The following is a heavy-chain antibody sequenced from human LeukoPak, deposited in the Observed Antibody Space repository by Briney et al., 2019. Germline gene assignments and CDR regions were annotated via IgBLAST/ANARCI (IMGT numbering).Heavy chain of an antibody. CDR2: INTGNGNT. J-gene: IGHJ4*02. CDR1: GYTFTRYV. D-gene: IGHD3-10*01. Sequence: ASVKVSCKASGYTFTRYVMHWVRQAPGQSLEWMGWINTGNGNTKYSQKFQGRVTITRDTSASTAYMELSSLRSEDTAVYYCARANYYGSGSYYGGDYWGQGTLVTVSS. CDR3: ARANYYGSGSYYGGDY. V-gene: IGHV1-3*04.